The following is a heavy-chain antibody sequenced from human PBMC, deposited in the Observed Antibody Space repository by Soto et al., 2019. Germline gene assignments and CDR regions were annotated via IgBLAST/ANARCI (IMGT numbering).Heavy chain of an antibody. Sequence: KASETLSLTCTVSGGSINSYYWSWIRQPAGKGLEWIGRIYTSGSTNYNPSLKSRVTMLVDTSKNRFSLKLSSVTAADTAVYYCARGIYSKVGATIWFDPWGQGTLVTVSS. CDR3: ARGIYSKVGATIWFDP. D-gene: IGHD1-26*01. J-gene: IGHJ5*02. V-gene: IGHV4-4*07. CDR2: IYTSGST. CDR1: GGSINSYY.